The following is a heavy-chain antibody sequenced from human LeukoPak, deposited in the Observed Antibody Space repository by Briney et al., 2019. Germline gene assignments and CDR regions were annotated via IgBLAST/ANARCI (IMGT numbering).Heavy chain of an antibody. J-gene: IGHJ4*02. Sequence: GGSLRLSCAASGFTFSSYWMHWVRQAPGKGLVWVSRIASDGSTVYADSVKGRFTISRDNSENTVYLQMNSLRADDTAVYYCAKTTAGYSSGRYPGWPVDYWGQGTLVTVSS. CDR1: GFTFSSYW. CDR3: AKTTAGYSSGRYPGWPVDY. V-gene: IGHV3-74*01. D-gene: IGHD6-19*01. CDR2: IASDGST.